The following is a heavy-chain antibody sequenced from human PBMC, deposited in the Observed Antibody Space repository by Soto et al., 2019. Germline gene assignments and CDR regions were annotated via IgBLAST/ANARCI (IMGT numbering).Heavy chain of an antibody. Sequence: SETLSLTCTVSGGSVSSGSYYWSWIRQPPGKGLEWIGYIYYSGSTNYNPSLKSRVTISVDTSKNQFSLKLSSVTAADTAVYYCARDVWGCSSTSCSYGMDVWGQGTTVTVS. CDR3: ARDVWGCSSTSCSYGMDV. CDR1: GGSVSSGSYY. J-gene: IGHJ6*02. V-gene: IGHV4-61*01. CDR2: IYYSGST. D-gene: IGHD2-2*01.